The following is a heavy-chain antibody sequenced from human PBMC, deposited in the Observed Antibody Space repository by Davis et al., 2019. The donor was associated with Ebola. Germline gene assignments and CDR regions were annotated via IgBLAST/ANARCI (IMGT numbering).Heavy chain of an antibody. J-gene: IGHJ5*02. Sequence: PGGSLRLSCAASGFTVSSNYMSWVRQAPGKGLEWVSVIYSGGSTYYADSVKGRFTISRDNSKNTLYLQMNSLRAEDTAVYYCARVGYSSSWYRGDWFDPWGQGTLVTVSS. CDR1: GFTVSSNY. D-gene: IGHD6-13*01. CDR3: ARVGYSSSWYRGDWFDP. CDR2: IYSGGST. V-gene: IGHV3-66*01.